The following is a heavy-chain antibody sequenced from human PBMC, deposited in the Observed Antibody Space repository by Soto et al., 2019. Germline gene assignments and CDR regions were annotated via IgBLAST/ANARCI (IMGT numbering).Heavy chain of an antibody. CDR2: SIPIFGTA. D-gene: IGHD6-19*01. Sequence: QVQLVQSGAEVKKPGSSVKVSCKASGGTFSSYAISWVRQAPGQGLEWMGGSIPIFGTANYAQKFQGRVTITADESTSTAYMELSSLRSEDTAVYYCARDFNFSGPKYFQHWGQGTLVTVSS. J-gene: IGHJ1*01. CDR3: ARDFNFSGPKYFQH. CDR1: GGTFSSYA. V-gene: IGHV1-69*01.